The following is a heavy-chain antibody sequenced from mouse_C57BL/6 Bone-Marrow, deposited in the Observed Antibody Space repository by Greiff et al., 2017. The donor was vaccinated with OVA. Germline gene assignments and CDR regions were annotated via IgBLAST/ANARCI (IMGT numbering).Heavy chain of an antibody. J-gene: IGHJ3*01. V-gene: IGHV10-1*01. D-gene: IGHD1-1*01. CDR3: LLQGLAY. CDR2: IRSKSNNSAT. CDR1: GFSFNTYA. Sequence: DVKLVESGGGLVQPKGSLKLSCAASGFSFNTYAMNWVRQAPGKGLEWVARIRSKSNNSATYYADSVKDRFTISRDDSESMLYLQMNNLRTEGTAMYYCLLQGLAYWGQGTLVTVSA.